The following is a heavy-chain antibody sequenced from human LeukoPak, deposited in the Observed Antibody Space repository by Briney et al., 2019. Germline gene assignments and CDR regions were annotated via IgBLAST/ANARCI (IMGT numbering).Heavy chain of an antibody. J-gene: IGHJ6*03. CDR1: GYTFTGYY. Sequence: ASVKVSCKASGYTFTGYYMHWVRQAPGQGLEWMGWINPNSGGTNYAQKFQGRVTMTRDTSISTAYMELSRLRSDDTAVYYCASAVVTPGYYYYYMDVWGKGTTVTVSS. V-gene: IGHV1-2*02. D-gene: IGHD4-23*01. CDR2: INPNSGGT. CDR3: ASAVVTPGYYYYYMDV.